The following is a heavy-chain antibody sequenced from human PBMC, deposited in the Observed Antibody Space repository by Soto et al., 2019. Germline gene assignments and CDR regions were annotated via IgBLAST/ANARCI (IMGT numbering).Heavy chain of an antibody. CDR1: GFTFSSYS. V-gene: IGHV3-74*01. CDR3: ARGRPAHSGIIEY. Sequence: GGSLRLSCVASGFTFSSYSMHWVRQAPGKGLVWVSRINSDGSSTNYADSVKGRFTISRDNAKNTLYLQMNSLRAEDTAVYYCARGRPAHSGIIEYWGQGTLVTVSS. J-gene: IGHJ4*02. D-gene: IGHD6-13*01. CDR2: INSDGSST.